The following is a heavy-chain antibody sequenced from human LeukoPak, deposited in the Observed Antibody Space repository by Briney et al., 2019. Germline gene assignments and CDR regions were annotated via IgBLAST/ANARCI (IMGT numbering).Heavy chain of an antibody. D-gene: IGHD3-10*01. J-gene: IGHJ4*02. Sequence: SETLSLTCSVSGASISSYYWSWIRQPPGKGLEWIGYIYNGGSTYHNPSLKSRVTISMDTSKNQFYLKLTSVTAADMAVYYCARSQASGTYSGGYWGQGTLVTVSS. CDR3: ARSQASGTYSGGY. CDR2: IYNGGST. CDR1: GASISSYY. V-gene: IGHV4-59*08.